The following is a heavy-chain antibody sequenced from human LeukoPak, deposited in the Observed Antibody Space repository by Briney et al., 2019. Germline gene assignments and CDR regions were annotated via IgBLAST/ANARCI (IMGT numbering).Heavy chain of an antibody. CDR2: IDHSGST. Sequence: SETLSLTCTISGGSISSYYWSWIRQSPGKGLECIGYIDHSGSTNYNPSLKSRVTTSIDTSKNQLSLNLKSVTAADTAVYYCASSKYYYGSGSYSYYYMDVWGKGTTVTISS. CDR1: GGSISSYY. D-gene: IGHD3-10*01. J-gene: IGHJ6*03. CDR3: ASSKYYYGSGSYSYYYMDV. V-gene: IGHV4-59*12.